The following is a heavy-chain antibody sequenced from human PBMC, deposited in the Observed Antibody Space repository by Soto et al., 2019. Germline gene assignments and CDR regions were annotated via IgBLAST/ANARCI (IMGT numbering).Heavy chain of an antibody. Sequence: GSLRLSFAVSGFPFSLYGFHWVRQSPGKGLEWLGVIVSAGSGIYHADSLEGRFFISRDNSKDIMYLQMNSLRVEDKAGYYCVRGDAFDTENGFAMWGQGTMVTVSS. J-gene: IGHJ3*02. V-gene: IGHV3-33*01. CDR3: VRGDAFDTENGFAM. D-gene: IGHD3-3*02. CDR2: IVSAGSGI. CDR1: GFPFSLYG.